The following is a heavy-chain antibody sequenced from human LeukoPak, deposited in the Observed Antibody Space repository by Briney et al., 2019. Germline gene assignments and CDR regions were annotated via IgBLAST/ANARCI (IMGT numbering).Heavy chain of an antibody. J-gene: IGHJ4*02. CDR1: GFTFSNAW. CDR3: TTDRAKLEVDY. D-gene: IGHD3-3*01. V-gene: IGHV3-15*01. Sequence: AGGSLRLSCAASGFTFSNAWMSWVRQAPGKGLEWVGRIKSKTDGGTTDYAAPVKGRFTISRDDSKNTLYLQMNSLKTEDTAVYYCTTDRAKLEVDYWGQGTLVTVSS. CDR2: IKSKTDGGTT.